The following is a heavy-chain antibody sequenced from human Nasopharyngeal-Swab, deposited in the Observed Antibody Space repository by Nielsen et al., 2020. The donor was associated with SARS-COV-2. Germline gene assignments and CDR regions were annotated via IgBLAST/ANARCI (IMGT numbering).Heavy chain of an antibody. J-gene: IGHJ4*02. D-gene: IGHD3-22*01. CDR1: GFTFSSYG. Sequence: GGSLRLSCAASGFTFSSYGMHWVRQAPGKGLEWVAVISYDGSNKYYADSVKGRFTISRDNSKNTLYLQMNSLRAEDTAVYYCVKETDSSFDYWGQGTLVTVSS. CDR3: VKETDSSFDY. V-gene: IGHV3-30*18. CDR2: ISYDGSNK.